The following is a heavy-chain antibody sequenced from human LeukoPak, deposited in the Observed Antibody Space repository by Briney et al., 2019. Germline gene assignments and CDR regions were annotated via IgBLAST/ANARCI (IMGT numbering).Heavy chain of an antibody. J-gene: IGHJ4*02. CDR1: GFTFSSYS. CDR2: ISRSSSYI. CDR3: ARRGYSGYDFDY. D-gene: IGHD5-12*01. Sequence: GGSLRLSCAASGFTFSSYSMNWVRQAPGKGLEWVSSISRSSSYIYYADSVKGRFTISRDNAKNSLYLQMNSLRAEDTAVHYCARRGYSGYDFDYWGQGTLVTVSS. V-gene: IGHV3-21*01.